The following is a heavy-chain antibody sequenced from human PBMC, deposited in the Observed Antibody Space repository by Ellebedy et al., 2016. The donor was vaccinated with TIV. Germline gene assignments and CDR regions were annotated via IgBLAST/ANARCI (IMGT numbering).Heavy chain of an antibody. D-gene: IGHD5-18*01. Sequence: GESLKISCAASGFTFSRYWMTWVRQAPGKGLEWVANIKNDGSEKNYVDSVKGRFTMSRANAKNSLYLQMNSLIAEDTAVYYCARDNSGYSYGYHIDYWGQGTLVTVSS. CDR1: GFTFSRYW. CDR2: IKNDGSEK. J-gene: IGHJ4*02. CDR3: ARDNSGYSYGYHIDY. V-gene: IGHV3-7*03.